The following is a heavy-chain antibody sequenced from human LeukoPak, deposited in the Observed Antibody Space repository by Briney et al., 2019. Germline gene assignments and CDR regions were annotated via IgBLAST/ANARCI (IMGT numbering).Heavy chain of an antibody. V-gene: IGHV3-64*01. D-gene: IGHD5-24*01. Sequence: PGGSLRLSCAASAFTFSNYAMYWVRQAPGKGLQYVSAISSNGHSTYYANSVKGRFTISRDNSKNSLHLQMGSLRAEDMAVYYCARRMAYYFDYWGQGTLVTVSS. J-gene: IGHJ4*02. CDR2: ISSNGHST. CDR3: ARRMAYYFDY. CDR1: AFTFSNYA.